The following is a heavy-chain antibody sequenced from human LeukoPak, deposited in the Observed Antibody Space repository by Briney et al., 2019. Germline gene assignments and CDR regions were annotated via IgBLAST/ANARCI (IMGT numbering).Heavy chain of an antibody. CDR3: ARGDKKENQSGPSGYFDP. J-gene: IGHJ5*02. CDR2: INPNSGGT. V-gene: IGHV1-2*02. D-gene: IGHD3-10*01. Sequence: ASVKDSCKASGYTFTGYYMHWVRQAPGQGLEWMGWINPNSGGTNFAPKFHGRVSMTRDTSINTAYMELTSLRSDDTAVYYCARGDKKENQSGPSGYFDPWGQGTLVTVSS. CDR1: GYTFTGYY.